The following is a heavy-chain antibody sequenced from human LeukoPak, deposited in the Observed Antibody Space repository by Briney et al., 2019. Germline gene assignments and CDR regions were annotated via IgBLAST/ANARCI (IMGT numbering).Heavy chain of an antibody. CDR3: ARAGGVRGVITKYNWFDP. J-gene: IGHJ5*02. V-gene: IGHV1-8*01. Sequence: ASVKVSCKASGYTFTSYDINWVRQATGQGLEWVGWMNPNSGNTGYAQKFQGRVTMTRNTSISTAYMELSSLRSEDTAVYYCARAGGVRGVITKYNWFDPWGQGTLVTVSS. CDR2: MNPNSGNT. D-gene: IGHD3-16*02. CDR1: GYTFTSYD.